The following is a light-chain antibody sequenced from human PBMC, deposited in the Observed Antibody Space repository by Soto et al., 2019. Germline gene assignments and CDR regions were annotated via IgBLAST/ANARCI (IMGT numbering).Light chain of an antibody. Sequence: DLQLTQSPSFLSASVGDRVTITCRASQGISGYLAWYQQKPLKAPKLLIYSASTLQSGVPSRFSGSGSGTEFTLTISSLQPEDFATYYCQQLNNYPWTFGQGTKVEIK. CDR1: QGISGY. CDR2: SAS. CDR3: QQLNNYPWT. V-gene: IGKV1-9*01. J-gene: IGKJ1*01.